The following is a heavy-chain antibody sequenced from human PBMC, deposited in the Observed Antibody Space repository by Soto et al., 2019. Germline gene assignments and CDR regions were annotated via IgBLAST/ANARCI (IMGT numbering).Heavy chain of an antibody. CDR2: IHNSGTT. D-gene: IGHD3-10*01. V-gene: IGHV4-59*01. CDR1: GASINTYY. CDR3: ARDYGAGSYGIDY. J-gene: IGHJ4*02. Sequence: QVRLQESGPGLVKPSETLSLTCTVSGASINTYYWAWIRQPPGKGLEWIGYIHNSGTTDYNPSLKSRVTMSVDTSKSQFSLKLSSMTAADTAVYYCARDYGAGSYGIDYWGQGTLVTVSS.